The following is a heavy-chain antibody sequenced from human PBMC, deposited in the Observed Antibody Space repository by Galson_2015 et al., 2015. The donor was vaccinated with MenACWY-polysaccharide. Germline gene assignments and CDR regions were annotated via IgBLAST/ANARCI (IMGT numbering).Heavy chain of an antibody. CDR1: GGSFSGYY. D-gene: IGHD3-22*01. J-gene: IGHJ4*02. Sequence: TCAVYGGSFSGYYWSWIRQPPGKGLEWIGEINHSGRTKYNPSLKSRVAISVDTSKNQFSLKVTSVTAADTAVYYCARGPPEVPDGSGYYYFHYWGQGTLVTVSS. CDR3: ARGPPEVPDGSGYYYFHY. V-gene: IGHV4-34*01. CDR2: INHSGRT.